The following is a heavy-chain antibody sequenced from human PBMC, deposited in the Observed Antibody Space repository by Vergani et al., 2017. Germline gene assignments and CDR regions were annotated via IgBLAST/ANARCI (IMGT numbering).Heavy chain of an antibody. D-gene: IGHD6-19*01. CDR2: IRSKAYGGTT. CDR3: TTSSGWYARYFDY. Sequence: EVQLLESGGGLVQPGGSLRLSCAASGFTFSSYAMSWVRQAPGKGLEWVGFIRSKAYGGTTEYAASVKGRFTISRDDSKSIAYLQMNSLKTEDTAVYYCTTSSGWYARYFDYWGQGTLVTVSS. CDR1: GFTFSSYA. V-gene: IGHV3-49*04. J-gene: IGHJ4*02.